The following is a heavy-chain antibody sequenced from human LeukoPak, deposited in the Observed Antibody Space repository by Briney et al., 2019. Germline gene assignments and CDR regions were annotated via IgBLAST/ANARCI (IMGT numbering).Heavy chain of an antibody. D-gene: IGHD3-16*01. V-gene: IGHV4-59*01. J-gene: IGHJ6*03. CDR1: GGSISSYY. Sequence: SETLSLTCTVSGGSISSYYWSWIRQPPGKGLEWIGYIYYSGSTNYNPSLKSRVTISVDTSKNQVSLKLRSVTAADTAVYYCARETSQKGAHYMDVWGKGTTVTISS. CDR2: IYYSGST. CDR3: ARETSQKGAHYMDV.